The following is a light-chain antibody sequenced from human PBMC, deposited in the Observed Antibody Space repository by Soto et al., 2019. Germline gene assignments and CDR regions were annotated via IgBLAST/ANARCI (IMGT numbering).Light chain of an antibody. CDR3: QNYGTAPFT. J-gene: IGKJ3*01. V-gene: IGKV3-20*01. CDR1: HDVPNNY. CDR2: DAS. Sequence: EIVLTQSPGTLSLSPGERAALSCRASHDVPNNYLAWYQHKPGQSPRLLIHDASTRSSGSPDRFVGSGSGTDFTLTISRLEPEDCAVYYCQNYGTAPFTFGPGTRVEVK.